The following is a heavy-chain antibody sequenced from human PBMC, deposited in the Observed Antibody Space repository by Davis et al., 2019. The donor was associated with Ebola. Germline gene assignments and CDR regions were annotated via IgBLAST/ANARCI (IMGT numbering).Heavy chain of an antibody. CDR3: AREISYCSGGSCYSGAFDI. CDR1: GGSVGSDY. D-gene: IGHD2-15*01. J-gene: IGHJ3*02. V-gene: IGHV4-4*08. CDR2: ISNGGRT. Sequence: SETLSLTCSVSGGSVGSDYWSWIRQSPGKGLEWIAFISNGGRTIYNPSLRGRVTISIDTSKNQFSLKLRSVTAADTAVYYCAREISYCSGGSCYSGAFDIWGQGTMVTVSS.